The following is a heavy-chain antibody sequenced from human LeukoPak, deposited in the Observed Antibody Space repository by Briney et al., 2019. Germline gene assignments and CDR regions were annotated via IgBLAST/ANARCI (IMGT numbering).Heavy chain of an antibody. Sequence: ASVKVSCKASGYTFTGYYMHWVRQAPGQGLEWMGWINPNSGGTNYAQKFQGRVTMTRDTSISTAYMELSRLRSDDTAVYYCARDRSSSSYAFDIWGQGTMVTVSS. CDR1: GYTFTGYY. V-gene: IGHV1-2*02. CDR3: ARDRSSSSYAFDI. J-gene: IGHJ3*02. CDR2: INPNSGGT. D-gene: IGHD6-6*01.